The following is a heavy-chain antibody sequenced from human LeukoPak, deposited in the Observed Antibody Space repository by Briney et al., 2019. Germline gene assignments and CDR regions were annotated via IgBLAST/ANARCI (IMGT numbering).Heavy chain of an antibody. CDR3: AKDRVGALLYFDS. Sequence: GGSLRLSCAASGFTFNTYGMSWVRQAPGKGLKWLSALSGSGDRTYYADSVKGRFTISRDNSKNTLYLQMNSLRAEDTAVYSCAKDRVGALLYFDSWGQGILVTVSS. D-gene: IGHD1-26*01. CDR2: LSGSGDRT. V-gene: IGHV3-23*01. CDR1: GFTFNTYG. J-gene: IGHJ4*02.